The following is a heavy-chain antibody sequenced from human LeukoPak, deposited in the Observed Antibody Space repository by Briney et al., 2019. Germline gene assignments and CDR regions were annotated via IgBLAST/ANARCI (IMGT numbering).Heavy chain of an antibody. D-gene: IGHD6-6*01. CDR2: ISSSSGKT. V-gene: IGHV1-18*01. J-gene: IGHJ5*02. CDR3: ARDHASSSGWSDP. CDR1: GCTFISYG. Sequence: GASVKVSCKASGCTFISYGISWVRQAPGQGLEWMGWISSSSGKTNSAQKFQGRVTMTTDTSTSTAYLELRSLRFDDTALYYCARDHASSSGWSDPWVQGTLVTVSS.